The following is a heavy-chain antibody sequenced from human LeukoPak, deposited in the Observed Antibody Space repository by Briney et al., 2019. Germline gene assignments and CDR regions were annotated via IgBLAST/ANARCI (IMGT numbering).Heavy chain of an antibody. CDR1: GFTFSSYV. J-gene: IGHJ5*02. Sequence: GGSLRLSCAASGFTFSSYVMHWVRQAPGKGLEWVAIISYDGSNEYYADSVKGRFTISRDNSKNTLYLQMNSLRAADTAVYYCARATIVTAYRINWFDPWGPGSMVTVSS. CDR3: ARATIVTAYRINWFDP. CDR2: ISYDGSNE. D-gene: IGHD3-9*01. V-gene: IGHV3-30*01.